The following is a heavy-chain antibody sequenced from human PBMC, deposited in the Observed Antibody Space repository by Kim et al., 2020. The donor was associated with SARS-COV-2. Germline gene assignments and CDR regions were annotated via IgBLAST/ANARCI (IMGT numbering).Heavy chain of an antibody. V-gene: IGHV3-48*02. CDR3: ARYYYDASGDDYASDY. Sequence: DSVKGRCIISRDNAKNSLHLQMNSLTDEDTAIYYCARYYYDASGDDYASDYWGQGILVTVSS. D-gene: IGHD3-22*01. J-gene: IGHJ4*02.